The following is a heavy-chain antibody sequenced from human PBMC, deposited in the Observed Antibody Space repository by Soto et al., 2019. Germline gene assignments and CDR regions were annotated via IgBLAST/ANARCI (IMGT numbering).Heavy chain of an antibody. D-gene: IGHD6-13*01. CDR1: GYSFTSYW. J-gene: IGHJ5*02. CDR3: ARPIAAAGTLYNWFDP. V-gene: IGHV5-10-1*01. CDR2: IDPSDSYT. Sequence: PGESLKISCKGSGYSFTSYWISWVRQMPGKGLEWMGRIDPSDSYTSYSPSFQGHVTXXXXXXXXXXXXXXXXXXXXXXXXXXCARPIAAAGTLYNWFDPWGQGTLVXVXS.